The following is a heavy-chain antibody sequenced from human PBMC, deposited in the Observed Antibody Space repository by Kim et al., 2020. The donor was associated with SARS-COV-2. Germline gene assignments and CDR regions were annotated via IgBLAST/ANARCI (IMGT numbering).Heavy chain of an antibody. Sequence: GESLKISCKGSGYSFTNYWIGWVRQMPGKGLEWMGFIYPGDSDTKYSPSFQGQVTISADKSITTAYLQWSSLKPSDTAMYYCARRGDGGNSWFDPWGQGTLVTVSS. J-gene: IGHJ5*02. CDR2: IYPGDSDT. V-gene: IGHV5-51*01. CDR1: GYSFTNYW. D-gene: IGHD2-21*02. CDR3: ARRGDGGNSWFDP.